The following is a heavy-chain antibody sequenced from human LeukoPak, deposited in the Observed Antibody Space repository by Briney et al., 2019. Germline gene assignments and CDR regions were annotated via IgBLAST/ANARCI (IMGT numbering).Heavy chain of an antibody. CDR2: ISSSSTYI. CDR1: GFTFSTYS. J-gene: IGHJ4*02. Sequence: SGGSLRLSCAASGFTFSTYSMNWLRQAPGKGLEWVSAISSSSTYIYYADSVKGRITITRDNAKNSLYLQMNSLRAEDTAVYYCARLLYDYVWGSYRSYYFDFWGQGTLVTVSS. D-gene: IGHD3-16*02. CDR3: ARLLYDYVWGSYRSYYFDF. V-gene: IGHV3-21*01.